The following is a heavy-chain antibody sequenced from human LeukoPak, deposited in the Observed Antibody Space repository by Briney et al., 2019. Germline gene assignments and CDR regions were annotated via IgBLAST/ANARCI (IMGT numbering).Heavy chain of an antibody. CDR1: GGSFSGYY. V-gene: IGHV4-34*01. CDR2: INHSGST. CDR3: ARQIQIFHLLSRDYYYGMDV. D-gene: IGHD2-15*01. Sequence: PSETLSLTCAVYGGSFSGYYWSWIRQPPGKGLEWIGEINHSGSTNYNPSLKSRVTISVDTSKNQFSLKLSSVTAADTAVYYCARQIQIFHLLSRDYYYGMDVWGQGTTVTVSS. J-gene: IGHJ6*02.